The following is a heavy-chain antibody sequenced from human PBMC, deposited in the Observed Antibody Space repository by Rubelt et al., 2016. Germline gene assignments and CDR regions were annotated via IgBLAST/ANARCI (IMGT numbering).Heavy chain of an antibody. Sequence: SYSMNWVRQAPGKGLEWVSYISSSSSTIYYADSVKGRFTISRDNAKNSLYLQMNSLRAEDTAVYYCTRSIAAAGYDYWGQGTLVTVSS. J-gene: IGHJ4*02. CDR1: SYS. D-gene: IGHD6-13*01. CDR3: TRSIAAAGYDY. V-gene: IGHV3-48*04. CDR2: ISSSSSTI.